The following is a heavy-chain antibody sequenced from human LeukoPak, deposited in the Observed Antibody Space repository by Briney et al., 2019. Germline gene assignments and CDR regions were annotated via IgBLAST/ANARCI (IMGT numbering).Heavy chain of an antibody. CDR3: VRGRPDTAVAQRLNFDY. CDR2: IIPIFGTA. CDR1: GGTFSSYA. Sequence: PWASVKVSCKASGGTFSSYAISWVRQAPGQGLEWMGGIIPIFGTANYAQKFQGRVTITADESTSTAYMELSSLRSEDTAVYYCVRGRPDTAVAQRLNFDYWGQGTLVTVSS. J-gene: IGHJ4*02. D-gene: IGHD5-18*01. V-gene: IGHV1-69*13.